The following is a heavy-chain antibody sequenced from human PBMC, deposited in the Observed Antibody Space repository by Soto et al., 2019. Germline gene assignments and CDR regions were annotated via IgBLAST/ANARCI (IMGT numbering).Heavy chain of an antibody. Sequence: EVQLVESGGGLVQPGGSLRLSCAASGFTFSSYWRHWVRQAPGKGLVWVSRINSDGSSTSYADSVKGRFTISRDNAKNTLYLQMNSLRAEDTAVYYCASLTTVTTLSHFDYWGQGTLVTVSS. CDR2: INSDGSST. CDR3: ASLTTVTTLSHFDY. D-gene: IGHD4-17*01. V-gene: IGHV3-74*01. CDR1: GFTFSSYW. J-gene: IGHJ4*02.